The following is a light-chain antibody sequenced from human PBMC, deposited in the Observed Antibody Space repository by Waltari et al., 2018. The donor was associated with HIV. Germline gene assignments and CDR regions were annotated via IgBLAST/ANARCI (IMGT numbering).Light chain of an antibody. V-gene: IGLV3-19*01. J-gene: IGLJ2*01. CDR2: RSN. CDR3: SSRDSSGNYVV. Sequence: SELTQDPAVSVALGQTVSNTCQGDNFRNFDASWYQMKPGQAPLRVVYRSNKRPSGISDRFSGSSSGDTASLTITGLQAGDEADYFCSSRDSSGNYVVFGGGTTLTVL. CDR1: NFRNFD.